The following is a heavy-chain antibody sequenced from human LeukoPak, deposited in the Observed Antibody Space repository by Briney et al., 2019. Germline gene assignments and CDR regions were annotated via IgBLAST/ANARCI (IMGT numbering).Heavy chain of an antibody. CDR2: ISGSGGST. J-gene: IGHJ6*03. CDR3: ARGGDFWSGYSRGYYMDV. CDR1: GFTFSSFA. Sequence: PGGSLRLSCAASGFTFSSFAMSWVRQAPGKGLEWVSGISGSGGSTYYADSVKGRFTISRDNSKNTLYLQMNSLRVEDTAVYYCARGGDFWSGYSRGYYMDVWGKGTTVTVSS. V-gene: IGHV3-23*01. D-gene: IGHD3-3*01.